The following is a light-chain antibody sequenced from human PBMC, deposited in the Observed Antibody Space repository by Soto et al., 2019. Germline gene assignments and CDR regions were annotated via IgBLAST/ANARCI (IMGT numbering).Light chain of an antibody. CDR2: EVS. CDR3: CSYAGSRTWV. CDR1: NSDIGLFSL. J-gene: IGLJ3*02. V-gene: IGLV2-23*02. Sequence: QSAPIQPASVSGSPGQSITISCTGTNSDIGLFSLVSWYQQYPDKAPKLILYEVSKWPSGIPHRFSGSKSGNTASLTISGLQAEDEADYYCCSYAGSRTWVFGGLTKVTVL.